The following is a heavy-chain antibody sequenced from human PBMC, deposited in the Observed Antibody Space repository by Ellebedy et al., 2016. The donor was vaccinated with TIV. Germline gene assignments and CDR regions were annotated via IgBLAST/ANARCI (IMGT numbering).Heavy chain of an antibody. D-gene: IGHD6-19*01. CDR1: GFTFSSYA. Sequence: GESLKISCAASGFTFSSYAINWVRQAPGKGLEWVSAISDGGGNTYYADSLQGRFSLSRDNSKSTLYLQMNRLRVEDTAIYYCESDPPGSGWTLGHWGQGTPVTVSS. V-gene: IGHV3-23*01. CDR2: ISDGGGNT. J-gene: IGHJ4*02. CDR3: ESDPPGSGWTLGH.